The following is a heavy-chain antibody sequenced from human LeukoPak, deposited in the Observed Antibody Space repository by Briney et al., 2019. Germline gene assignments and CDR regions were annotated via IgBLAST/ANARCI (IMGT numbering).Heavy chain of an antibody. V-gene: IGHV1-69*04. CDR2: IIPILGIA. D-gene: IGHD6-13*01. CDR3: ARVGGGFRSSYFDP. J-gene: IGHJ5*02. Sequence: SVKVSCKASGGTFSSYAISWVRQAPGQGLEWMGRIIPILGIANYAQKFQGRVTITADKSTSTAYMELSSPRSEDTAVYYCARVGGGFRSSYFDPWGQGTLVTVSS. CDR1: GGTFSSYA.